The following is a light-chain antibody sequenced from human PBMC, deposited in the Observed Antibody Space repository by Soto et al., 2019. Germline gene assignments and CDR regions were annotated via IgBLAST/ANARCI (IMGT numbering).Light chain of an antibody. J-gene: IGKJ5*01. CDR1: QSVSSY. CDR3: QQRSNWPPEIT. V-gene: IGKV3-11*01. CDR2: DAS. Sequence: EVMLTQSPATLSLFPVERATLSCRAIQSVSSYLAWYQQKPGQAPRPLIYDASNRATGIPARFSGSGSGTHFTLTISSLEPEACAVYNCQQRSNWPPEITFGQGTRLEIK.